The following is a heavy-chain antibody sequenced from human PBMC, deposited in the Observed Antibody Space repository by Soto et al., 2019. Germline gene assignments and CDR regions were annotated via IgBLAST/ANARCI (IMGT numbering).Heavy chain of an antibody. D-gene: IGHD5-12*01. CDR2: IVPIVDTS. CDR1: GGTFSSYA. J-gene: IGHJ4*02. Sequence: QVQLVQSGAKVRQPASSVKVSCKTSGGTFSSYAIGWVRQAPGQGLEWMGGIVPIVDTSTYAQKFQGRVTITADESTSTAYMELSSLRSDDTAIYYCVRVVAIPGYPDNWGQGTLVTVSS. CDR3: VRVVAIPGYPDN. V-gene: IGHV1-69*12.